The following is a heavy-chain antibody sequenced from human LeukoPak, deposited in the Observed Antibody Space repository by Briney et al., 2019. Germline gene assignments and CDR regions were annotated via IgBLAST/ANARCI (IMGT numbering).Heavy chain of an antibody. Sequence: GGSLRLSCAASGFTFSNFGFHWVRQAPGKGLEWVAIIRYDGSNKYYADSVKGRFTISRDNSQNTLDLQMNNLRAEDTAVYYCAKDLSIASRPVLSHWGQGTTVTVSS. CDR3: AKDLSIASRPVLSH. CDR1: GFTFSNFG. D-gene: IGHD6-6*01. V-gene: IGHV3-30*02. CDR2: IRYDGSNK. J-gene: IGHJ6*02.